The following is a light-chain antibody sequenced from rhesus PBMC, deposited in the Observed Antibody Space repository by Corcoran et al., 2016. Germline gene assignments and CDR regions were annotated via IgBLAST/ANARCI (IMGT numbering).Light chain of an antibody. CDR2: SAY. Sequence: EIVMTQSPATLSLSPGETATLSCRASESVGSYLAWYQQKPGQAPKLLVHSAYFRATGNPDRFSGNGSRTEFTLTISSLEPEDVRVYHCPQYNDFLPTFGGGTKVEIK. CDR1: ESVGSY. V-gene: IGKV3-40*03. J-gene: IGKJ4*01. CDR3: PQYNDFLPT.